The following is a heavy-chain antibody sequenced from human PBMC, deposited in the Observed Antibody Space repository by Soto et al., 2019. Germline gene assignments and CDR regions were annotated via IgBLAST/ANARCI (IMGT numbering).Heavy chain of an antibody. Sequence: PGGSLRLSCAASGFTFSSYGMHWVRQAPGKGLEWVAVISYDGSNKYYADSVKGRFTISRDNPKNTLYLQMNSLRAEDTAVYYCASLAVADPFDYWGQGALVTVSS. CDR1: GFTFSSYG. J-gene: IGHJ4*02. V-gene: IGHV3-30*03. CDR3: ASLAVADPFDY. D-gene: IGHD6-19*01. CDR2: ISYDGSNK.